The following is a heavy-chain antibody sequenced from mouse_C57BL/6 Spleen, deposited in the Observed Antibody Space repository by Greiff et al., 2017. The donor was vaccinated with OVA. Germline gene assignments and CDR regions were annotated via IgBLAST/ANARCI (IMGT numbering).Heavy chain of an antibody. CDR1: GYTFTSYW. D-gene: IGHD4-1*02. J-gene: IGHJ3*01. CDR2: IDPSDSYT. CDR3: ASPPTGTVFAY. V-gene: IGHV1-59*01. Sequence: QVQLQQPGAELVRPGTSVKLSCKASGYTFTSYWMHWVKQRPGQGLEWIGVIDPSDSYTNYNQKFKGKATLTVDTSSSTAYMQLSSLTSEDSAVYYCASPPTGTVFAYWGQGTLVTVSA.